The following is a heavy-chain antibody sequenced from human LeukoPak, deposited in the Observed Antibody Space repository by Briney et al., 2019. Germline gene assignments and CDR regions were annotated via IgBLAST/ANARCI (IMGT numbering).Heavy chain of an antibody. V-gene: IGHV4-38-2*02. CDR3: ARGIKNWNYGGIDY. J-gene: IGHJ4*02. CDR1: GYSISSGYY. CDR2: IYHSGST. D-gene: IGHD1-7*01. Sequence: SETLSLTCTVSGYSISSGYYWGWIRQPPGKGLEWIGSIYHSGSTYYNPSLKSRVTISVDTSKNQFSLKLSSVTAADTAVYYCARGIKNWNYGGIDYWGQGTLVTVSS.